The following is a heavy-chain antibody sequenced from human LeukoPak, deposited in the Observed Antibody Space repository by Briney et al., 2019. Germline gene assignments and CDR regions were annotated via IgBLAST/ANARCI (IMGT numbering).Heavy chain of an antibody. CDR1: GFTFSSHS. J-gene: IGHJ4*02. CDR3: AKVAFDYYGSGRTRLDFDY. V-gene: IGHV3-48*01. CDR2: ISSSSSTI. Sequence: GGSLRLSCAASGFTFSSHSMNWVRQAPGKGLEWVSYISSSSSTIYYADSVKGRFTISRDNAKNSLYLQMNSLRAEDTAVYYCAKVAFDYYGSGRTRLDFDYWGQGTLVTVSS. D-gene: IGHD3-10*01.